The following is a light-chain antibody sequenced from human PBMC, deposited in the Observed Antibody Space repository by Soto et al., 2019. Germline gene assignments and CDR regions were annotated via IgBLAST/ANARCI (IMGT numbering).Light chain of an antibody. Sequence: DIVMTQSPDSLAVSLGESATISCKSSQSLLYSSNNKNYLAWYQQKPGQPPKLLIYWASTRESGVPDRFSGSGSGTDFTLTISSLQAEDVAVYYCQQYSSFPTFGPGTKLEIK. V-gene: IGKV4-1*01. CDR3: QQYSSFPT. J-gene: IGKJ2*01. CDR1: QSLLYSSNNKNY. CDR2: WAS.